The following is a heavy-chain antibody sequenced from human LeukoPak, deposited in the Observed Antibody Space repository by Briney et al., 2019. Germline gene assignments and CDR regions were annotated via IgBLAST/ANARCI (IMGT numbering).Heavy chain of an antibody. CDR2: ISFDGNNK. CDR1: TFTFNNYA. D-gene: IGHD6-13*01. V-gene: IGHV3-30-3*01. Sequence: GGSLRLSCAASTFTFNNYAMHWVRQAPGKGLEWVSVISFDGNNKYYADSVRGRFTISRDNSANTLYLQMNSLRAEDTAVYYCARDGEIAAVGYYYYYYMDVWGKGTTVTVSS. CDR3: ARDGEIAAVGYYYYYYMDV. J-gene: IGHJ6*03.